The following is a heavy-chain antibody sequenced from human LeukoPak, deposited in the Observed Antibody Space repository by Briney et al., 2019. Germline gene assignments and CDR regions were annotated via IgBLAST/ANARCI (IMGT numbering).Heavy chain of an antibody. Sequence: GESLKISCKGSGYIFTNYWIAWVRQTPGKGLEWMGIINPGDSDTRYSPSFQGQVSISVDKSINTAYLQWSSLKALDTALYYCARHHYFGDSGPYPGHYWGQGTLVIVSS. CDR2: INPGDSDT. V-gene: IGHV5-51*01. CDR1: GYIFTNYW. J-gene: IGHJ4*02. D-gene: IGHD2-21*01. CDR3: ARHHYFGDSGPYPGHY.